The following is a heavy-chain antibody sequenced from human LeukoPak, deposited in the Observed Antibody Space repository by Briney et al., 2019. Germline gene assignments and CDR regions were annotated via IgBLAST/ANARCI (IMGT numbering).Heavy chain of an antibody. V-gene: IGHV3-7*01. CDR2: IKQDGSEK. CDR1: GFTFSSYS. CDR3: ARELNAYYDFWSGPENWFDP. Sequence: GGSLRLSCAASGFTFSSYSMSWVRQAPGKGLEWVASIKQDGSEKYYVDSVKGRFTISRDNAKNSLYLQMNSLRAEDTAVYYCARELNAYYDFWSGPENWFDPWGQGTLVTVSS. J-gene: IGHJ5*02. D-gene: IGHD3-3*01.